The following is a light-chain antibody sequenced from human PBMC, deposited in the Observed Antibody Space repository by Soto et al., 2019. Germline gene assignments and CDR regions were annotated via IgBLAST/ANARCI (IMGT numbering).Light chain of an antibody. CDR1: QSVSNY. CDR3: QHRIKWPDN. J-gene: IGKJ2*01. Sequence: EIVLTQSPATLSLSPGERATLSCRASQSVSNYLAWYQQKPGQAPRLLIYDTSNRATGIPTRFSGSGSGTDFTLTIGSLEPEDFGIYYCQHRIKWPDNFGQGTKVDIK. CDR2: DTS. V-gene: IGKV3-11*01.